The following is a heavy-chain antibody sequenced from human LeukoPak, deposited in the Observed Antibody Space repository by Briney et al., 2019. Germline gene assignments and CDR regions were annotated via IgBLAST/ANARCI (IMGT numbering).Heavy chain of an antibody. V-gene: IGHV1-18*01. D-gene: IGHD2-2*01. Sequence: ASVKVSCKASGYTFSSYGISWVRRAPGQGLEWVGWISAYNGNTNYAQKFQGRLTMTTDTSTSTGYMELRSLRSDDTAVYYCARDCSSHSCYYFPWGQGTLVTVSS. J-gene: IGHJ5*02. CDR2: ISAYNGNT. CDR3: ARDCSSHSCYYFP. CDR1: GYTFSSYG.